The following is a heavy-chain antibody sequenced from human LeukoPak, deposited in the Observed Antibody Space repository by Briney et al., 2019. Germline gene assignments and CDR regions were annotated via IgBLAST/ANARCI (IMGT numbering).Heavy chain of an antibody. V-gene: IGHV4-34*01. CDR1: GGSFSGYY. D-gene: IGHD2-2*02. J-gene: IGHJ6*02. CDR3: ARGLEGPANTFHYYYYGMDV. CDR2: INHSGST. Sequence: PSETLSLTCAVYGGSFSGYYWSWIRQPPGKGLEWIGEINHSGSTNYNPSLKSRVTISVDTSKNQFSLQLNSVTPEDTAVYYCARGLEGPANTFHYYYYGMDVWGQGTTVTVSS.